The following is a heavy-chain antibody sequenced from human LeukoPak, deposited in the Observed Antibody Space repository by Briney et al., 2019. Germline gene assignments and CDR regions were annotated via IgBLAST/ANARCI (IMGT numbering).Heavy chain of an antibody. CDR2: ITHSGGT. J-gene: IGHJ6*01. CDR3: ARDSRNYGSGNSYIRWSEEVHYGMDA. D-gene: IGHD3-10*01. Sequence: PSETLSLTCAASGGSFSAYYWSWIRQPPGRGLEWIGEITHSGGTNYNPSLKSRVTISVDTSKNQSSLKLNSVTAADTAVYYCARDSRNYGSGNSYIRWSEEVHYGMDAWGQGTTVTVSS. V-gene: IGHV4-34*01. CDR1: GGSFSAYY.